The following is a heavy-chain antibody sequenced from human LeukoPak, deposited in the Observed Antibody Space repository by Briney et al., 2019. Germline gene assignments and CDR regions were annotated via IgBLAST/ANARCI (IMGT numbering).Heavy chain of an antibody. D-gene: IGHD3-22*01. Sequence: PGRSLRLSCAASGFTFSSYAMHWVRQAPGKGLEWVAVISYDGSNKYYADSVKGRFTISRDNSKNMLYLQMNSLRAEDTAVYYCARAVTVTWLYDSSGYAHNWFDPWGQGTLVTVSS. V-gene: IGHV3-30-3*01. CDR2: ISYDGSNK. J-gene: IGHJ5*02. CDR3: ARAVTVTWLYDSSGYAHNWFDP. CDR1: GFTFSSYA.